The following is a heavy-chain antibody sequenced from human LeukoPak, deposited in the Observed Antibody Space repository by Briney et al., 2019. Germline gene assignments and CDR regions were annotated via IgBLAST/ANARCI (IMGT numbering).Heavy chain of an antibody. CDR1: GFTFSSYS. Sequence: GGSLRLSCAASGFTFSSYSMNWVRQAPGKGLEWVSSISSSSSYIYYADSVKGRFTISRDNAKNSLYLQMNSLRAEDTAVYYCASVTDTAMAYYYYYYMDVWGKGTTVTVSS. V-gene: IGHV3-21*01. D-gene: IGHD5-18*01. J-gene: IGHJ6*03. CDR2: ISSSSSYI. CDR3: ASVTDTAMAYYYYYYMDV.